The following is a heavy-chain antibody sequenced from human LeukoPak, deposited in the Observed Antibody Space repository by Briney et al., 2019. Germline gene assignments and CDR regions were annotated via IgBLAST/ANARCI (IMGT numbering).Heavy chain of an antibody. J-gene: IGHJ5*02. V-gene: IGHV4-39*01. CDR2: TYYSGST. D-gene: IGHD3-22*01. Sequence: SSETLSLTCTVSGGSISSSSYYWGWIRQPPGKGLEWIGSTYYSGSTYYNPSLKSRVTISVDTSKNQFSLKLSSVTAADTAVYYCAITSSGYYYGSFDPWGQGTLVTVSS. CDR1: GGSISSSSYY. CDR3: AITSSGYYYGSFDP.